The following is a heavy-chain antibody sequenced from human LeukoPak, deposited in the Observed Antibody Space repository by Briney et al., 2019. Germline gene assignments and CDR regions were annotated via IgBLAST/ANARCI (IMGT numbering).Heavy chain of an antibody. CDR3: ARRHINLRAFAI. J-gene: IGHJ3*02. CDR2: IYYSGST. V-gene: IGHV4-39*01. D-gene: IGHD5/OR15-5a*01. Sequence: SETLSLTCTVSGGSISSSSYYWGWIRQPPGKGLEWIGSIYYSGSTYYNPSLKTRVTISVDTSKSQFSLRLGSVTAADTAVYYCARRHINLRAFAIWGQGTMVTVSS. CDR1: GGSISSSSYY.